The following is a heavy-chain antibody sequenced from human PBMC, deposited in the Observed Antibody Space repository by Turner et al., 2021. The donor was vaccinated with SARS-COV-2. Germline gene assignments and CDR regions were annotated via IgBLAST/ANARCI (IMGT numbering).Heavy chain of an antibody. Sequence: QVQLVESGGGVVQPGRSLRLSCAASGFTFSNYAMHWVRQAPGKGLEWVAVISYDGSNKFYADSVKGRFTISRDNSKNTLYLQMNSLRPEDTAVYYCARDYPWYTPMAHQGGGFDYWGQGTLVTVSS. J-gene: IGHJ4*02. CDR2: ISYDGSNK. D-gene: IGHD5-18*01. CDR3: ARDYPWYTPMAHQGGGFDY. V-gene: IGHV3-30-3*01. CDR1: GFTFSNYA.